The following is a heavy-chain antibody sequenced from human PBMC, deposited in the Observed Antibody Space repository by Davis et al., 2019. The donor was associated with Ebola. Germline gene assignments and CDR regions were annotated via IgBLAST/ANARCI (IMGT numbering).Heavy chain of an antibody. Sequence: SETLSLTCTVSGGSISSHYWSWIRQPPGKGLEWIGFMYYSGRTHYNPSLKSRVTISVDTSKNQFSLKLSSVTAADTAVYYCARDTPYYDSSGYYSWYFDYWGQGTLVTVSS. J-gene: IGHJ4*02. V-gene: IGHV4-59*11. CDR3: ARDTPYYDSSGYYSWYFDY. CDR2: MYYSGRT. CDR1: GGSISSHY. D-gene: IGHD3-22*01.